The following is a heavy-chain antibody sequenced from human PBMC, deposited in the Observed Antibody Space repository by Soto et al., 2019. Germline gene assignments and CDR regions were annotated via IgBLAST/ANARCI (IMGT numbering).Heavy chain of an antibody. J-gene: IGHJ4*02. CDR1: GYTFTSYG. V-gene: IGHV1-18*01. CDR3: AREGAYCGGDCYPLTFDY. CDR2: ISAYNGNT. Sequence: GASVKVSCKASGYTFTSYGISWVRQAPGQGLEWMGWISAYNGNTNYAQKLQGRVTMTTGTSTSTAYMELRSLRSDDTAVYYCAREGAYCGGDCYPLTFDYWGQGTLVTVSS. D-gene: IGHD2-21*02.